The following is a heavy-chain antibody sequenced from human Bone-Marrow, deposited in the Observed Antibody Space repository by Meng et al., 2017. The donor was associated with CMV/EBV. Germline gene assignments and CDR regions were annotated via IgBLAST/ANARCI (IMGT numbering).Heavy chain of an antibody. V-gene: IGHV3-11*04. CDR3: ARDRGSRDYGGNSDFDY. CDR2: ISSSGSTI. CDR1: GFTFSDYY. Sequence: GEPLKISCAASGFTFSDYYMSWIRQAPGKGLEWVSYISSSGSTIYYADSVKGRFTISRDNAKNSLYLQMNSLRAEDTAVYDCARDRGSRDYGGNSDFDYGGQGTLVTVSS. J-gene: IGHJ4*02. D-gene: IGHD4-23*01.